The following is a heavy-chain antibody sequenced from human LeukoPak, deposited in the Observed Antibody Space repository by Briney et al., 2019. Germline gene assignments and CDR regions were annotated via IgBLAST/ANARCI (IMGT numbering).Heavy chain of an antibody. D-gene: IGHD3-9*01. Sequence: GASVKVSCKASGYTFTGYYLHWVRQAPGQGLEWMGWINPNNGGTNYAQKFQGRVTMTRDTFISTAYMELSRLRSDDTAIYYCAKIVGDILTGYYREFDPWGQGTLVTVSS. J-gene: IGHJ5*02. CDR3: AKIVGDILTGYYREFDP. V-gene: IGHV1-2*02. CDR2: INPNNGGT. CDR1: GYTFTGYY.